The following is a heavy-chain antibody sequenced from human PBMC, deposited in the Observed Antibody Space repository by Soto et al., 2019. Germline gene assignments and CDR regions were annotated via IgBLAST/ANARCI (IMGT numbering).Heavy chain of an antibody. J-gene: IGHJ4*02. Sequence: GGSLRLSCAASGFMFSSYWMHWVRQAPGKGPVWVSHIDSDGSDTTYADSVKGRFTIPRDNAKNSLYLQMNSLRDDDTAVYYCAREFFYDYWGQGTLVTVSS. CDR1: GFMFSSYW. D-gene: IGHD3-3*01. CDR3: AREFFYDY. CDR2: IDSDGSDT. V-gene: IGHV3-74*01.